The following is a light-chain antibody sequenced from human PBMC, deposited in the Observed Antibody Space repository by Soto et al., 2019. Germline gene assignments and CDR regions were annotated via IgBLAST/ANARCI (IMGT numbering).Light chain of an antibody. J-gene: IGKJ5*01. CDR1: QSISSY. CDR3: QQSYSTPSIT. CDR2: AAS. V-gene: IGKV1-39*01. Sequence: TQNPSSLSSSVGGRISNTCRASQSISSYLNWYQQKPGKAPMLLIYAASSLQSGVPSRFSGSGSGTDFTLTISSRQPEDFATHYCQQSYSTPSITFGQGTRLEIK.